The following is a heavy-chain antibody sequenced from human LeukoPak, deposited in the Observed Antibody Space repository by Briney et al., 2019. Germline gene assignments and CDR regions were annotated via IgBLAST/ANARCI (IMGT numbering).Heavy chain of an antibody. CDR2: MNPNSGKT. Sequence: ASVKVSCKASGYTFTSYDINWVRQATGQGLERMGGMNPNSGKTGYAQKFQGRVTITRNTAISTEYTELCRLRSEATALYYSARSDASPAFRDGGQGPLATVS. V-gene: IGHV1-8*01. J-gene: IGHJ1*01. CDR3: ARSDASPAFRD. CDR1: GYTFTSYD.